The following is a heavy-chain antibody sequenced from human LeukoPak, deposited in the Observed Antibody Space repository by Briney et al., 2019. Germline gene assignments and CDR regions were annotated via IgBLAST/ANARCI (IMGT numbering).Heavy chain of an antibody. V-gene: IGHV3-21*01. CDR2: ISSSSSYM. J-gene: IGHJ4*02. Sequence: GGSLRLSCSASGFTFSRYDMMWVRQAPGKGLEWVSCISSSSSYMYYADSGKRRFTISRDNAKNSLYLQMNILRAGDAAVYYCAREGYGSGSPTIDNWGQGTLVTVSS. CDR1: GFTFSRYD. D-gene: IGHD3-10*01. CDR3: AREGYGSGSPTIDN.